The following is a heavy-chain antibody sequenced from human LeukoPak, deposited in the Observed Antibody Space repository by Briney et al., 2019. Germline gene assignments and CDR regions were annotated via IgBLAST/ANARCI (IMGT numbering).Heavy chain of an antibody. CDR2: ISYDGSNK. Sequence: GGSLRLSCAASGFTFSTYGMHWVRQAPGKGLEWVAVISYDGSNKYYADSVKGRFTISRDNSKNTLYLQMNSLRAEDTAVYYCAKDRTYYYGSGSSLNMDAWGKGTTVTISS. CDR1: GFTFSTYG. V-gene: IGHV3-30*18. CDR3: AKDRTYYYGSGSSLNMDA. D-gene: IGHD3-10*01. J-gene: IGHJ6*03.